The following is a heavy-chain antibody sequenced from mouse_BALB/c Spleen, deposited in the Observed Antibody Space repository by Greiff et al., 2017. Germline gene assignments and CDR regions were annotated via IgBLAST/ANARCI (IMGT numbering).Heavy chain of an antibody. CDR1: GYSITSDYA. CDR2: ISYSGST. CDR3: ARSVNWFYAMDY. Sequence: EVQLQESGPGLVKPSQSLSLTCTVTGYSITSDYAWNWIRQFPGNKLEWMGYISYSGSTSYNPSLKSRISITRDTSKNQFFLQLNSVTTEDTATYYCARSVNWFYAMDYWGQGTSVTVSS. J-gene: IGHJ4*01. D-gene: IGHD4-1*01. V-gene: IGHV3-2*02.